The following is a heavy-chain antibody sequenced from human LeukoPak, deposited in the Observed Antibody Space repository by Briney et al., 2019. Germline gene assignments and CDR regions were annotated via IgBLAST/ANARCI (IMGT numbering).Heavy chain of an antibody. J-gene: IGHJ5*02. CDR1: GGSISSDFYY. CDR3: ARGGYYGSGNDFRFDP. D-gene: IGHD3-10*01. Sequence: SETLSLTCSVSGGSISSDFYYWTWIRQPAGKGLEWIGLIYTTGSTNYNPSLKSRVTISVETSKNQFSLKLKSVTAADTAVYYCARGGYYGSGNDFRFDPWGQGTLVTVSS. V-gene: IGHV4-61*02. CDR2: IYTTGST.